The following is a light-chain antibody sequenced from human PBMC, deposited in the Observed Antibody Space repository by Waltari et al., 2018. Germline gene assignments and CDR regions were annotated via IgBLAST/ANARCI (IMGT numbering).Light chain of an antibody. CDR2: GAS. Sequence: IQMTQSPSSVSASVGDRVTIACRASQDIKSWLGWYQQKPGRAPKLLIYGASNLNPGVPSRFSGSGSGTHFTLTISNLQPDDFASYFCQQADSSPVTFGGGTKVDMK. CDR1: QDIKSW. J-gene: IGKJ4*01. CDR3: QQADSSPVT. V-gene: IGKV1-12*01.